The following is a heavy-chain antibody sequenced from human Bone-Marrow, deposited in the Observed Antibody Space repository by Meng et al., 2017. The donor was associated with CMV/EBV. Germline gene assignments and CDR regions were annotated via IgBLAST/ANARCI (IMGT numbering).Heavy chain of an antibody. CDR1: GFTFSSYA. CDR2: ISGSGSST. J-gene: IGHJ6*02. D-gene: IGHD3-22*01. CDR3: ASRQHSSGYYYKRYYYYGMDV. Sequence: GESLKISCAASGFTFSSYAMSWVRQAPGKGLEWVSTISGSGSSTYYADSVKGRFTISRDNSKNTLYLQMNSLRVEDTAVYYCASRQHSSGYYYKRYYYYGMDVWGQGTTVTVSS. V-gene: IGHV3-23*01.